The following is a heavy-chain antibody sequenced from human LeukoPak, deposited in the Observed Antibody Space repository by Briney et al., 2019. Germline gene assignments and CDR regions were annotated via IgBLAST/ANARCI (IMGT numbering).Heavy chain of an antibody. CDR3: ARSPQSGSGWYDYFHY. Sequence: GGSLRLSCGASGFTFSDSYMSWIRQAPGKGLEWVSYISSSGGTMYYADPVKGRFTISRDNAKNSLYLQMNSLRAEDTAVYYCARSPQSGSGWYDYFHYWGQGTLVTVSS. V-gene: IGHV3-11*01. J-gene: IGHJ4*02. D-gene: IGHD6-19*01. CDR2: ISSSGGTM. CDR1: GFTFSDSY.